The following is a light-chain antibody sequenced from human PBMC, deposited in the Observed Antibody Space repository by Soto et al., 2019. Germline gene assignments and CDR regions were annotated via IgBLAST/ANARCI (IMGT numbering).Light chain of an antibody. CDR1: SRDVGGYNY. CDR2: DVS. J-gene: IGLJ2*01. CDR3: SSYTSSSTLV. Sequence: QSVLTQPASVSGSPGQSITISCTGTSRDVGGYNYVSWYQQHPGKAPKLMIYDVSNRPSGVSNRFSGSKSGNTASLTISWLQAEDEADYYCSSYTSSSTLVFCGGTKVTVL. V-gene: IGLV2-14*01.